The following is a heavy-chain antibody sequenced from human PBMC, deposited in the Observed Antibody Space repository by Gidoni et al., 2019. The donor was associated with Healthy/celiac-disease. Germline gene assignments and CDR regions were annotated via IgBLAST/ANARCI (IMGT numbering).Heavy chain of an antibody. CDR3: TGRMEGYYYDSSGYYFGRNLDY. J-gene: IGHJ4*02. CDR1: GFTFSGSA. Sequence: EVQLVESGGGLVQPGGSLKLSCAASGFTFSGSAMHWVRQASGKGLGWVGRIRSKANSYATAYAASVKGRFTISRDDSKNTAYLQMNSLKTEDTAVYYCTGRMEGYYYDSSGYYFGRNLDYWGQGTLVTVSS. D-gene: IGHD3-22*01. V-gene: IGHV3-73*01. CDR2: IRSKANSYAT.